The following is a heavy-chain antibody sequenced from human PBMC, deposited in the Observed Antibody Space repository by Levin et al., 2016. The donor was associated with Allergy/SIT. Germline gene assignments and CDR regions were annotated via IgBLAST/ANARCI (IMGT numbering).Heavy chain of an antibody. D-gene: IGHD3-10*01. CDR1: GFIVSRYY. J-gene: IGHJ2*01. CDR3: ARGGTNINMVGEALGRFKYFDL. Sequence: GESLKISCAASGFIVSRYYMTWVRQAPGKGLEWVSVIYSGGSTFYADSVKGRFTISRDNSKNTLYLQMTSLRAEDTAVYYCARGGTNINMVGEALGRFKYFDLWGRGTLVTVSS. CDR2: IYSGGST. V-gene: IGHV3-53*01.